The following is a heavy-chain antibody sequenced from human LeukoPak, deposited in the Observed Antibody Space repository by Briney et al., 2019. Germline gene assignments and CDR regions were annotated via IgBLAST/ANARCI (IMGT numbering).Heavy chain of an antibody. D-gene: IGHD3-10*01. Sequence: GASVKVSCKASGYTFTSYGISWVRQAPGQGLEWMGWISAYNGNTNYAQKPQGRVTMTTDTSTSTAYMELRSLRSDDTAVYYCARGAPITMVRGPYLYYYYMDVWGKGTTVTVSS. V-gene: IGHV1-18*01. J-gene: IGHJ6*03. CDR2: ISAYNGNT. CDR1: GYTFTSYG. CDR3: ARGAPITMVRGPYLYYYYMDV.